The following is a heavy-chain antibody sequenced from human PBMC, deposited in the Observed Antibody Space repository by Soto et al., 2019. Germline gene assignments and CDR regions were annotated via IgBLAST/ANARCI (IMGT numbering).Heavy chain of an antibody. CDR1: GFTFSSYA. CDR2: ISGSGGST. D-gene: IGHD6-13*01. Sequence: EVQLLESGGGLVQPGGSLRLSCAASGFTFSSYAMSWLRQAPGKGLEWVSAISGSGGSTYYADSVKGRFTISRDNSKNTLYLQMNSLKAEDTAVYYCAKGSGIAAAGTSGNFNYWGQGTLVTVSS. J-gene: IGHJ4*02. V-gene: IGHV3-23*01. CDR3: AKGSGIAAAGTSGNFNY.